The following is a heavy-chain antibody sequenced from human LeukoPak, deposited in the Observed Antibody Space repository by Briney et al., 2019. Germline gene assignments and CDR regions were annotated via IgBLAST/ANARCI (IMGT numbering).Heavy chain of an antibody. J-gene: IGHJ4*02. CDR1: GGSFSGYY. Sequence: SETLSLTCAVYGGSFSGYYWSWIRQPPGKGLEWIGEINHSGSTNYNPSLKSRVTISVDTSKNQFSLKLSSVTAADTAVYYCARVAEGYCSGGSCYSKTFDYWGQGTLVTVSS. V-gene: IGHV4-34*01. CDR2: INHSGST. CDR3: ARVAEGYCSGGSCYSKTFDY. D-gene: IGHD2-15*01.